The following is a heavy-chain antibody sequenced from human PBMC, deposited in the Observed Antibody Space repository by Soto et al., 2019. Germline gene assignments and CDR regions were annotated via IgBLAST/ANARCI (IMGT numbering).Heavy chain of an antibody. CDR1: GGTFSSYA. J-gene: IGHJ6*02. D-gene: IGHD3-22*01. CDR3: ARARGTYYYDSGATHYYGMDV. V-gene: IGHV1-69*01. CDR2: IIPIFGTA. Sequence: QVQLVQSGAEVKKPGSSVKVSCKASGGTFSSYAISWVRQAPGQGLEWMGGIIPIFGTANYAQKFQGRVTITADESTSTTYLELSSLRCEDAAVYYCARARGTYYYDSGATHYYGMDVWGQGTTVTVSS.